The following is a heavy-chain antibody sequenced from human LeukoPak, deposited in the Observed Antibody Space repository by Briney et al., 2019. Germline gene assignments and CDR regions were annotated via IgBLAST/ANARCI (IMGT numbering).Heavy chain of an antibody. D-gene: IGHD3-16*01. CDR1: GGSISSYY. CDR3: AREGDTYAFDI. V-gene: IGHV4-59*01. Sequence: SETLSLTCTVSGGSISSYYWSWIRQPPGKGLEWIGHIYYSGRTNYNPSLKSRVTISVDTSKNHLSLRLSSVTAADTAVYYCAREGDTYAFDIWGQGTMVTVSS. CDR2: IYYSGRT. J-gene: IGHJ3*02.